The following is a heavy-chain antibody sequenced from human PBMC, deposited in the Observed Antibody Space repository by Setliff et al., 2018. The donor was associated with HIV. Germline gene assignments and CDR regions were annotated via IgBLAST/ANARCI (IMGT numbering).Heavy chain of an antibody. CDR2: ISAYNGHT. Sequence: ASVKVSCKASGDTFTNYGISWVRQAPGQGLEWMGWISAYNGHTNYAQKFQGRVTMTIDTSTSTAYTELRSLRSDDTAVYYCARDVPTYCSSINCYDTMNQNWFDPWGQGTLVTVSS. CDR3: ARDVPTYCSSINCYDTMNQNWFDP. J-gene: IGHJ5*02. CDR1: GDTFTNYG. V-gene: IGHV1-18*01. D-gene: IGHD2-2*01.